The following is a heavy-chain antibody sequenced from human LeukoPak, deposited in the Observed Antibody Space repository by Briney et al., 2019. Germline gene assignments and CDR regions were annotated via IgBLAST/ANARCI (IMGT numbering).Heavy chain of an antibody. D-gene: IGHD3-22*01. CDR2: IKQDGSEK. J-gene: IGHJ4*02. V-gene: IGHV3-7*04. CDR3: ARGKYSDSAGYYSY. Sequence: GGSLRLSCAASGFIFSSYWMSWVRQAPGKGLQWVACIKQDGSEKYYVDSVKGRFTISRDNAKNSLYLQMNSLRAEEMAVYYCARGKYSDSAGYYSYWGQGTLVTVSS. CDR1: GFIFSSYW.